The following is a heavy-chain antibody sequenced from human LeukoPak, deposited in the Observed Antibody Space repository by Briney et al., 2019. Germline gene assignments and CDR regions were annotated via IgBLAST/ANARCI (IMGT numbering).Heavy chain of an antibody. D-gene: IGHD2-2*01. CDR3: ARDGPAYTSRWYDYYYGLDV. CDR2: IYHSGST. V-gene: IGHV4-59*01. CDR1: GGSISTYY. J-gene: IGHJ6*02. Sequence: SETLSLTCIVSGGSISTYYWNWIRQPPGKGLEWIGYIYHSGSTNYNPSLQSRVTISVDTSKNQFSLNLNSVTAADTAVYYCARDGPAYTSRWYDYYYGLDVWGQGTTVTVSS.